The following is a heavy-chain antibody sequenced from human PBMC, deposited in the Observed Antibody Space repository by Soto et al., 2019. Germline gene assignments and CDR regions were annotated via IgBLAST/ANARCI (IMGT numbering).Heavy chain of an antibody. Sequence: DVQLVESGGGQVKPGGSLRLSGSASGFTFSSYTINWVRLGPGKGLDWVSSISTRSSLIYYAASVKGRFPISRDNAKNSAYLQVNSLRAEDTAVYYCATLARGGPVTLPLDAWGQGTLVTVSS. J-gene: IGHJ5*02. CDR3: ATLARGGPVTLPLDA. V-gene: IGHV3-21*01. CDR1: GFTFSSYT. CDR2: ISTRSSLI. D-gene: IGHD3-10*01.